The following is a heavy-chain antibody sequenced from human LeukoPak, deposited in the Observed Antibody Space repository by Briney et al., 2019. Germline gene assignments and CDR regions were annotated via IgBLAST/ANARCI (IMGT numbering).Heavy chain of an antibody. CDR2: IYYSGST. CDR3: ARHGPFWSGYSDY. V-gene: IGHV4-39*01. J-gene: IGHJ4*02. Sequence: SETLSLTCTVSGGSISSSSYYWGWIRQPPGKGLEWIGSIYYSGSTYYNPSLKSRVTISVDTSKNQFSLKLSSVTAADTAVYYCARHGPFWSGYSDYWGQGTLVTVSS. CDR1: GGSISSSSYY. D-gene: IGHD3-3*01.